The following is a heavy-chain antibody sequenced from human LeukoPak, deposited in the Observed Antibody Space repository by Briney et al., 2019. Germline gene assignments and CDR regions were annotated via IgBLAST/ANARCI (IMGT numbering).Heavy chain of an antibody. Sequence: GGSLRLSCAASGFTFSSYWMHWVRQAPGKGLVWVSRLNSDGSSTSYADSVKGRFTISRDNAKNSLYLQMNSLRAEDTAVYYCARQVSSSSLNAGYDYWGQGTLVTVSS. J-gene: IGHJ4*02. D-gene: IGHD6-6*01. V-gene: IGHV3-74*01. CDR1: GFTFSSYW. CDR3: ARQVSSSSLNAGYDY. CDR2: LNSDGSST.